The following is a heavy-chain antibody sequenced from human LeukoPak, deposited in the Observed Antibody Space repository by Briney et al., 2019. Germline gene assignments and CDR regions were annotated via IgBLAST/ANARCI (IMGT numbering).Heavy chain of an antibody. J-gene: IGHJ6*04. CDR1: GFTFTSSA. CDR3: AAAIASGSYYNSYYYYYGMDV. CDR2: IVVGSGNT. D-gene: IGHD3-10*01. Sequence: GASVKVSCKASGFTFTSSAVQWVRQARGQRLEWIGWIVVGSGNTNYAQKFQERVTITRDMSTSTAYMELSSLRPEDTAVYYCAAAIASGSYYNSYYYYYGMDVWGKGTTVTVSS. V-gene: IGHV1-58*01.